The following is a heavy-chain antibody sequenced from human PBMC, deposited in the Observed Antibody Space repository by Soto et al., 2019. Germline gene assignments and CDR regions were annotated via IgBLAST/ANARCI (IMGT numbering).Heavy chain of an antibody. Sequence: SDTLSLTCTVSGNSISSGEYYWSCVRQSPGKGLDWIGYIYYSGSAYYNPSLKSRPTISVDTSRNQFSLELTSVTAADTAVYYCARLYYYDTSGYLSFDYWGQGTLVTVS. J-gene: IGHJ4*02. CDR1: GNSISSGEYY. CDR3: ARLYYYDTSGYLSFDY. V-gene: IGHV4-30-4*02. CDR2: IYYSGSA. D-gene: IGHD3-22*01.